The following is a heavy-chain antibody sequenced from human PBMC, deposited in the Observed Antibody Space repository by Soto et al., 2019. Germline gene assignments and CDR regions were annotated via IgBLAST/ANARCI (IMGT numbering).Heavy chain of an antibody. CDR1: GYTLTELS. CDR2: FDPEDGET. CDR3: ATDLAAVAGLKATPNYYYGMDV. V-gene: IGHV1-24*01. D-gene: IGHD6-19*01. Sequence: ASGKVSCKVSGYTLTELSIHWVRQAPGKGLEWMGGFDPEDGETIYAQKFQGRVTMTEDTSTDTAYMELSSLRSEDTAVYYCATDLAAVAGLKATPNYYYGMDVWGQGTTVTVSS. J-gene: IGHJ6*02.